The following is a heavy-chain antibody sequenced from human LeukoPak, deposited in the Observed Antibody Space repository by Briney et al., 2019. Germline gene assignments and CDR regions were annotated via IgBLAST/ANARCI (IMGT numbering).Heavy chain of an antibody. D-gene: IGHD1-26*01. CDR3: ASYSGSGSYRNY. J-gene: IGHJ4*02. CDR2: IYYSGST. Sequence: PSESLSLTCTVCGGSISSSSYYWGWIRQPPGKGLEWIGSIYYSGSTYYNPSLKSRVTISVDTSKNQSSLKLSSVTAADTAVYYCASYSGSGSYRNYWGQGTLVTVSS. V-gene: IGHV4-39*01. CDR1: GGSISSSSYY.